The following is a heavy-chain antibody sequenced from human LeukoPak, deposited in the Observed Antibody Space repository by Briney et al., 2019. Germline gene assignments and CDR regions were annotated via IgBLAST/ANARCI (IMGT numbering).Heavy chain of an antibody. V-gene: IGHV4-34*01. J-gene: IGHJ6*03. D-gene: IGHD6-19*01. CDR2: INHSGST. CDR1: GGSFSGYY. CDR3: ARGLAQWLRGYYYYYMDA. Sequence: SETLSLTCAVYGGSFSGYYWSWIRQPPGKGLEWIGEINHSGSTNYNPSLKSRVTISVDTSKNQFSLKLSSVTAADTAVYYCARGLAQWLRGYYYYYMDAWGKGTTVTVSS.